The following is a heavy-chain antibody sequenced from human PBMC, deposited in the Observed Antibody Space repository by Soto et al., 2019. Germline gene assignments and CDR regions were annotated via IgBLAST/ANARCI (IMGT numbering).Heavy chain of an antibody. CDR3: AILHIVVVVAATEFDY. J-gene: IGHJ4*02. V-gene: IGHV1-2*02. CDR2: INPNSGGT. D-gene: IGHD2-15*01. CDR1: GYTFTGYY. Sequence: ASVKVSCKASGYTFTGYYMHWVRQAPGQGLEWMGWINPNSGGTNYAQKFQGRVTMTRDTSISTAYMELSRLRSDDTAVYYCAILHIVVVVAATEFDYWGQGTLVTVPS.